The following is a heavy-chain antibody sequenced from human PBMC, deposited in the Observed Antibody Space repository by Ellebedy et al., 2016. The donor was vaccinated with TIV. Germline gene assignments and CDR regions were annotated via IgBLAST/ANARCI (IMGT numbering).Heavy chain of an antibody. D-gene: IGHD1-26*01. V-gene: IGHV3-43D*03. Sequence: GESLKISXAASGFTFDDYSMHWVRQAPGKGLEWVSLISWDGGSTYYADSVKGRFTISRDNSKNSLYLQMNSLRAEDTALYYCAKGDLVGADEGGMDYWGQGTLVTVSS. CDR1: GFTFDDYS. CDR2: ISWDGGST. J-gene: IGHJ4*02. CDR3: AKGDLVGADEGGMDY.